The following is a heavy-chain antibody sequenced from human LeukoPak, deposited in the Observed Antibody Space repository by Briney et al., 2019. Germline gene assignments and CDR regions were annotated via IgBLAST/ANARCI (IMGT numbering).Heavy chain of an antibody. Sequence: KSSETLSLTCAVSGGSISSYYWSWIRQPPGKGLEWIGYIYYSGSTNYNPSLKSRVTISVDTSKNQFSLKLSSVTAADTAVYYCARRLSPDAFDIWGQGTMVTVSS. CDR1: GGSISSYY. CDR2: IYYSGST. J-gene: IGHJ3*02. D-gene: IGHD2/OR15-2a*01. CDR3: ARRLSPDAFDI. V-gene: IGHV4-59*08.